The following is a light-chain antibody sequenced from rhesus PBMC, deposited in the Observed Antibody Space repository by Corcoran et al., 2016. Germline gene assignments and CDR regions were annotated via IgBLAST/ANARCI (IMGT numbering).Light chain of an antibody. J-gene: IGKJ2*01. CDR1: QNIYNN. V-gene: IGKV1S8*01. CDR3: QHSYDYPYS. Sequence: DIQMTQSPSALSASVGDRVTISCWASQNIYNNLAWYQRKPGKVPKLLIFAASNLQTGIPSRFSGHGSGTDFTLTISSLQPEYSAAYFCQHSYDYPYSFGQGTKVEIK. CDR2: AAS.